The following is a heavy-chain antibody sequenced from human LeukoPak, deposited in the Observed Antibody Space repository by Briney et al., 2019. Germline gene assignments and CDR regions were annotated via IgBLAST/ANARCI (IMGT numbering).Heavy chain of an antibody. CDR1: GGSISSGGYY. V-gene: IGHV4-61*08. CDR2: IYYSGST. D-gene: IGHD4-11*01. CDR3: ARFGSNGVDY. Sequence: SETLSLTCTVSGGSISSGGYYWSWIRQHPGKGLEWIGYIYYSGSTNYNPSLKSRVTISVDTSKNQFSLKLSSVTAADTAVYYCARFGSNGVDYWGQGTLVTVSS. J-gene: IGHJ4*02.